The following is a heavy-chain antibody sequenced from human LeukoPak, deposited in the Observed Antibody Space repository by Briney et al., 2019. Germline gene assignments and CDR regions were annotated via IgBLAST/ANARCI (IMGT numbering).Heavy chain of an antibody. CDR1: RFTFSDYY. J-gene: IGHJ4*02. CDR2: ITGSGSTI. V-gene: IGHV3-11*01. Sequence: PGGSLRLSCAASRFTFSDYYMSWIRQAPGKGLEWVSYITGSGSTIFYADSVKGRFPISRDNAKHSLFLQMNSLRAEDTAVYYCARLPGWGRLFYFDSWGQGTLVTVSS. CDR3: ARLPGWGRLFYFDS. D-gene: IGHD3-16*01.